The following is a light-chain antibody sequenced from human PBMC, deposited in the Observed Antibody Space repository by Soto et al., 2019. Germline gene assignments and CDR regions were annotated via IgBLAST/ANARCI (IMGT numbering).Light chain of an antibody. J-gene: IGKJ4*01. CDR1: QGIAPY. CDR2: ATS. CDR3: QKYKSDPLT. Sequence: DVQMTQSPSSLSAFVGDRVTITCRASQGIAPYLSWFQQKTGKVPKLLIYATSTLQSGDPSRFSGSGSGTDFNLTINSLQSEDVGTYYCQKYKSDPLTFGGGTKVEIK. V-gene: IGKV1-27*01.